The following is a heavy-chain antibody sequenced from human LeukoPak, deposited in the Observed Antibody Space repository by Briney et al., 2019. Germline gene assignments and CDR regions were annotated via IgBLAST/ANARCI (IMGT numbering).Heavy chain of an antibody. CDR2: ISHSGSS. CDR1: GESFRGFY. CDR3: ARVGGSYSGGRIFDY. Sequence: SETLSLTCAVYGESFRGFYWSWIRQPPGKGLEWIGEISHSGSSNYNPSLKSRVTISIDTSKNQFSLNLTSVTAADTAVYYCARVGGSYSGGRIFDYWGQGTLVTVSS. J-gene: IGHJ4*02. D-gene: IGHD1-26*01. V-gene: IGHV4-34*01.